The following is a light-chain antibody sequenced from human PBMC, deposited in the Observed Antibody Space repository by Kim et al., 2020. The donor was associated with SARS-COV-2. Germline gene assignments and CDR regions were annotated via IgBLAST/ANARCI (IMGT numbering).Light chain of an antibody. Sequence: SVGDRVTITGRASQSIRQWLAWYQQRPGTAPKLLIYAASTLDSGVPSRFSGSGRGTQFTLTIASLQPDDFASYYCVHYYSNSPWTFGQGTKVDIK. J-gene: IGKJ1*01. CDR1: QSIRQW. V-gene: IGKV1-5*03. CDR2: AAS. CDR3: VHYYSNSPWT.